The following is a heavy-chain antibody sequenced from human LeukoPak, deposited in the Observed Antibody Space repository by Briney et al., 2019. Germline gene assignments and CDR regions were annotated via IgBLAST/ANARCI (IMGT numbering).Heavy chain of an antibody. Sequence: APVKVPCKASGYTFTGYYMHWVRQAPGQGLEWMGWINPNTGSTTYAQNFQGRVTMTRDTSINTAYMELSSLRSDDTAVYYCARDLPVWDAFDIWGQGTMVTVSS. J-gene: IGHJ3*02. D-gene: IGHD2-21*01. CDR1: GYTFTGYY. CDR2: INPNTGST. V-gene: IGHV1-2*02. CDR3: ARDLPVWDAFDI.